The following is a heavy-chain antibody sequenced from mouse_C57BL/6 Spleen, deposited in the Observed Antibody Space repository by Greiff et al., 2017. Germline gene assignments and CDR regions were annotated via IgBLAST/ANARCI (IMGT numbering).Heavy chain of an antibody. J-gene: IGHJ1*03. CDR1: GYTFTDHT. V-gene: IGHV1-78*01. CDR3: ARSGAYYSNSWYFDV. CDR2: IYPRDGST. Sequence: QVQLQQSDAELVKPGASVKISCTVSGYTFTDHTIHWMKQRPEQGLEWIGYIYPRDGSTKYNEKFKGKATLTADKSSSTAYMQLNSLTSEDSAVYFCARSGAYYSNSWYFDVWGTGTTVTVSS. D-gene: IGHD2-5*01.